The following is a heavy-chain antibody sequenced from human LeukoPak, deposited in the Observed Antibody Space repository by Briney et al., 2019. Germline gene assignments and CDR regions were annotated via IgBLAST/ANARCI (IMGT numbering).Heavy chain of an antibody. CDR1: GFTFSYYS. CDR2: SNTDGTI. J-gene: IGHJ3*01. CDR3: VRDRDYAFDF. Sequence: GGSLRLSCAASGFTFSYYSMNWVRQAPGKGLEWISYSNTDGTISYADPVKGRFTISRDNAENSLYLQMNSLRDEDTAVYFCVRDRDYAFDFWGQGTMVTVSS. V-gene: IGHV3-48*02.